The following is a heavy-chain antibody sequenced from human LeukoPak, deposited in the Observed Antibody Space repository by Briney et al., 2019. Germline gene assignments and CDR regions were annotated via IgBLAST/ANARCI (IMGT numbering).Heavy chain of an antibody. Sequence: GGSLRLSCAASGFIFRTYSMNWVRQAPGKGLEWISYISSSSSIIYYADSVKGRFTVSRDNAKNSLYLQMNSLRDEDTAVYYCASLGGKWNYPFDNWGQGTLVTVSS. CDR3: ASLGGKWNYPFDN. J-gene: IGHJ4*02. CDR2: ISSSSSII. V-gene: IGHV3-48*02. D-gene: IGHD1-7*01. CDR1: GFIFRTYS.